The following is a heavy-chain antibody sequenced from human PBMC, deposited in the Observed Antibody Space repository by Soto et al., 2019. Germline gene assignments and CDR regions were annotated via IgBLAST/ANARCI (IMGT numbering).Heavy chain of an antibody. CDR2: IYWDDDQ. Sequence: ITLKESGPTLVKPTQTLTLTCTLSGFSLDTSGVGVGWIRQPPGKTLEWLSLIYWDDDQRYNPSLSSRLTITMDTSKNQVVLTMTNMHHEDTATYYCAHRAVPGTYYFDYWGPGTLVTVSS. D-gene: IGHD6-19*01. V-gene: IGHV2-5*02. CDR1: GFSLDTSGVG. J-gene: IGHJ4*02. CDR3: AHRAVPGTYYFDY.